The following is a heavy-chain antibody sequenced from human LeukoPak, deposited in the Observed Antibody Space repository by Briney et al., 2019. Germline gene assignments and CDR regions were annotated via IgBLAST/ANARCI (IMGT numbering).Heavy chain of an antibody. CDR2: ISPSGGST. D-gene: IGHD4-23*01. CDR3: ARDLDYGGNSNWFDP. V-gene: IGHV1-46*01. J-gene: IGHJ5*02. Sequence: ASVKVSCKAFGYTFTGYWMHWVRQAPGQGPEWMGVISPSGGSTIYAQKFKGRVTLTRDMSTSTDYLELSSLRSEDTAVYYCARDLDYGGNSNWFDPWGQGTLVTVSS. CDR1: GYTFTGYW.